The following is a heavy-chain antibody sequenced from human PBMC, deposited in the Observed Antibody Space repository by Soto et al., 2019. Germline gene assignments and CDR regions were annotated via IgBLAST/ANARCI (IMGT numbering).Heavy chain of an antibody. V-gene: IGHV5-51*01. Sequence: GESLKISCKGSGYSFTNYWIGWVRQMPGKGLEWMGIIYPGDSNTRYSPSFQGQVTISADKSISTTYLQWSSLKASDTAMYYCVSPYCFDESRDYYSIWSQGTTDTGS. D-gene: IGHD3-22*01. CDR1: GYSFTNYW. J-gene: IGHJ3*02. CDR2: IYPGDSNT. CDR3: VSPYCFDESRDYYSI.